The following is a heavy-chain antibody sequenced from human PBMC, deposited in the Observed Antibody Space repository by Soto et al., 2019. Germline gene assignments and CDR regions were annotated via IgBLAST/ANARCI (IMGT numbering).Heavy chain of an antibody. D-gene: IGHD2-15*01. CDR1: GFTFRSFA. V-gene: IGHV3-48*02. J-gene: IGHJ4*02. CDR3: ARNIKHDY. Sequence: GGSLRLSCAASGFTFRSFAMNWVRQAPGKGLEWLSHISSGSSTIYYASSVEGRFTISRDNAKNLLYLQMSSLRDEDTAVYYCARNIKHDYWGQETLVTVSS. CDR2: ISSGSSTI.